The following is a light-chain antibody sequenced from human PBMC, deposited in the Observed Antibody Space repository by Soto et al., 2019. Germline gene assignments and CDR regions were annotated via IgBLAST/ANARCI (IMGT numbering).Light chain of an antibody. Sequence: QSALTQPASVSGSPGQSITISCTGTSSDVGGYNYVSWYQQCPGKAPKLIIYEVSNRPSGVSNRFSGSKSGYTASLTISGLQAEDEADYYCSSYTSSSTLVVFGGGTKVTVL. CDR2: EVS. J-gene: IGLJ2*01. CDR1: SSDVGGYNY. CDR3: SSYTSSSTLVV. V-gene: IGLV2-14*01.